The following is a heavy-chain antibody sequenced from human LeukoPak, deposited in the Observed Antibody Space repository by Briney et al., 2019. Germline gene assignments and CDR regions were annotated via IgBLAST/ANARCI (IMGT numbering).Heavy chain of an antibody. D-gene: IGHD2-2*01. Sequence: GGSLKISCKGSGYSFTNYWIGWVRHMPGKGLEWMGIIYPGDSDTTYSPSFQDHLTISADKTISTAYLQWISLQGSDTAMYYYARLDCSSMSCLAYPRYYYYYMDVWEKGTTLTLP. CDR3: ARLDCSSMSCLAYPRYYYYYMDV. V-gene: IGHV5-51*01. CDR1: GYSFTNYW. J-gene: IGHJ6*03. CDR2: IYPGDSDT.